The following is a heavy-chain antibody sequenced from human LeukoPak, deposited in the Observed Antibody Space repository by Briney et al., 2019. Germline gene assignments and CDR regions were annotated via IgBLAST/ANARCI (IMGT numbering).Heavy chain of an antibody. V-gene: IGHV4-59*01. CDR2: IHYSGST. CDR3: AKEGGHSGWFDP. CDR1: GGSISSYY. D-gene: IGHD4-23*01. J-gene: IGHJ5*02. Sequence: SETLSLTCTVSGGSISSYYWSWIRQSPGEGLEWIGYIHYSGSTNYNPSLKSRVTISLDTSKNQFSLKVSSVTAADTAVYYCAKEGGHSGWFDPWGQGTLVTVSS.